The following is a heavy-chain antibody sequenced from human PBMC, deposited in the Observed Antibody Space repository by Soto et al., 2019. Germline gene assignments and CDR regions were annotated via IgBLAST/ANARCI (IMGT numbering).Heavy chain of an antibody. CDR1: GSTFSAFC. CDR3: AKGGFWVHYGMDV. Sequence: EVQLLESGGALAQPGGSLRLSCAASGSTFSAFCMHWVRQAPGKGLEWVSAISRSGDITYYADSVKGRFTISRDNSKNTLYLEMNSLTGDDTAVYYCAKGGFWVHYGMDVWGQGTTVIVSS. D-gene: IGHD2-15*01. J-gene: IGHJ6*02. V-gene: IGHV3-23*01. CDR2: ISRSGDIT.